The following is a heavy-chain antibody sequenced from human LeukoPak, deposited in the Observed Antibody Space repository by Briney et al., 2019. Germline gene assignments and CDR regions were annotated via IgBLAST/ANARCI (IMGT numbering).Heavy chain of an antibody. CDR1: GFTFDDYA. Sequence: GGSLRLSCAASGFTFDDYAMHWVRQAPGKGLEWVSFISWDGGSTYYADSVKGRFTISRDNSKNSLYLQMNSLRAEDTALYYCAKDMAAYYYASGNIDHWGQGTLVTVSS. CDR3: AKDMAAYYYASGNIDH. J-gene: IGHJ4*02. D-gene: IGHD3-10*01. CDR2: ISWDGGST. V-gene: IGHV3-43D*03.